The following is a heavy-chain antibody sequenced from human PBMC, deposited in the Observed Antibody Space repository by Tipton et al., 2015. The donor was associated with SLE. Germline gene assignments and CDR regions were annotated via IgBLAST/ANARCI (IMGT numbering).Heavy chain of an antibody. V-gene: IGHV4-59*11. CDR2: IYYSGST. CDR1: GGSIRCHY. CDR3: ARDLEAFDI. Sequence: TLSLTCTVSGGSIRCHYWGWIRQPPGKGLEWIGYIYYSGSTNYNPSLKSRVTISVDTSKNQFSLKLSSVTAADTAVYYCARDLEAFDIWGQGTMVTVSS. D-gene: IGHD1-1*01. J-gene: IGHJ3*02.